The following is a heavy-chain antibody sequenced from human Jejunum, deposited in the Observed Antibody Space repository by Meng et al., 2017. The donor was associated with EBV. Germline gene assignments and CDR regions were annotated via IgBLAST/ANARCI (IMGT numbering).Heavy chain of an antibody. CDR3: ARAGGDYEDY. CDR1: GDLFGTSS. D-gene: IGHD4-17*01. CDR2: TVPIFGTT. V-gene: IGHV1-69*15. Sequence: QEQFAHSGAEVKKPGSTMKVSCKASGDLFGTSSVSRVRQAPGQELEWMGNTVPIFGTTSYAQKFQGRVTITADESTRTAFMELRNLRSEDSAMYYCARAGGDYEDYWGQGTLVTVSS. J-gene: IGHJ4*02.